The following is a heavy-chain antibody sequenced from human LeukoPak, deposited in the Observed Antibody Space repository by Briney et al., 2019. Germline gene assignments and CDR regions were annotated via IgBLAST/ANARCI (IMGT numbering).Heavy chain of an antibody. J-gene: IGHJ3*02. Sequence: SETLSLTCTVSGGSISSSSYYWGWIRQPPGKGLEWIGSIYYSGSTYYSPSLKSRVTISVDTSKNQFSLKLSSVTAADTAVYYCARSLYYYGSDSFDIWGQGTMVTVSS. V-gene: IGHV4-39*01. CDR2: IYYSGST. D-gene: IGHD3-10*01. CDR3: ARSLYYYGSDSFDI. CDR1: GGSISSSSYY.